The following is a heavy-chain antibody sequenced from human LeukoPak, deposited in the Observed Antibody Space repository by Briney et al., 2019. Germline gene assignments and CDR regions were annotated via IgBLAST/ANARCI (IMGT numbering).Heavy chain of an antibody. D-gene: IGHD5-18*01. CDR2: IYYSGST. J-gene: IGHJ5*02. CDR1: GGSTSSSSYY. CDR3: ASTGDSYGRHRPAHHNWFDP. Sequence: SETLSLTCTVSGGSTSSSSYYWGWIRQPPGKGLEWIGSIYYSGSTYYNPSLKSRVTISVDTSKNQFSLKLSSVTAADTAVYYCASTGDSYGRHRPAHHNWFDPWGQGTLVTVSS. V-gene: IGHV4-39*01.